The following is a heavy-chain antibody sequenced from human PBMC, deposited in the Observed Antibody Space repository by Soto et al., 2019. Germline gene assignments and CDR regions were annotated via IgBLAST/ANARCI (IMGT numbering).Heavy chain of an antibody. Sequence: QVQLVQSGAEVKKPGSSVKVSCKASGGTFSSYAISWVRQAPGQGLEWMGGLIPIFGTENYAQKIQGRVTITADESTGTAYMELSSMRSEETAVYYCARGRDIVVVPAAIPKPCGMDVWGQGTTVTVSS. D-gene: IGHD2-2*01. J-gene: IGHJ6*02. V-gene: IGHV1-69*01. CDR3: ARGRDIVVVPAAIPKPCGMDV. CDR1: GGTFSSYA. CDR2: LIPIFGTE.